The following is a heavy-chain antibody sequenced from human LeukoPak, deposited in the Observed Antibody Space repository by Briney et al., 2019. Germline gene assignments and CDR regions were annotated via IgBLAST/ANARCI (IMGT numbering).Heavy chain of an antibody. V-gene: IGHV1-46*01. D-gene: IGHD3-3*01. CDR1: GYTSTSYY. CDR2: INPSGGST. J-gene: IGHJ6*04. CDR3: ARENGVYGMDV. Sequence: ASVKVSCKASGYTSTSYYMHWVRQAPGQGLEWMGIINPSGGSTSYAQKFQGRVTMTRDTSTSTVYMELSSLRSEDTAVYYCARENGVYGMDVWGKGTTVTVSS.